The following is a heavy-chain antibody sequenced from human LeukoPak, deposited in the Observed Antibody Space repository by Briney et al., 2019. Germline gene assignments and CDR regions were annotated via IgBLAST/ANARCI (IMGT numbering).Heavy chain of an antibody. Sequence: PGGSLRLSCAASGFTFSSYALSRVRQAPGKGLEWVSTITGSGGTTYYADSVKGRFTISRDNSKNTVYLQMNSLRAEDTAVYHCATQYYDSGAYHHFPYWGQGTLVTVSS. J-gene: IGHJ4*02. CDR2: ITGSGGTT. V-gene: IGHV3-23*01. CDR1: GFTFSSYA. CDR3: ATQYYDSGAYHHFPY. D-gene: IGHD3-22*01.